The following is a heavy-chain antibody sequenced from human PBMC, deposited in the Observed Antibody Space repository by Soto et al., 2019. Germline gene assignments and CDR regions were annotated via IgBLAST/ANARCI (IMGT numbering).Heavy chain of an antibody. D-gene: IGHD3-9*01. V-gene: IGHV4-34*01. CDR1: GGSFSGYY. CDR2: INHSGST. J-gene: IGHJ3*02. Sequence: SETLSLTCAVYGGSFSGYYWSWIRQPPGKGLEWIGEINHSGSTNYNPSLKSRVTISVDTSKNQFSLKLSSVTAADTAVYYCARMTLRYFDWLLKPDAFDIWGQGTMVTVSS. CDR3: ARMTLRYFDWLLKPDAFDI.